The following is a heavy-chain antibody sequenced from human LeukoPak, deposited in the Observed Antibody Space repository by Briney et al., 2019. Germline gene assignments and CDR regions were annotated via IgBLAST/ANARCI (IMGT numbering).Heavy chain of an antibody. V-gene: IGHV1-69*01. Sequence: SVKVSGKASGGTFSSYAISWVRQAPGQGLEWMGGIIPIFGTANYAQKFQGRVTITVDESTSTAYMELSSLRSEDTAVYYCASRASLDIVVVVAGAHNDAFDIWGQGTMVTVSS. D-gene: IGHD2-15*01. CDR2: IIPIFGTA. J-gene: IGHJ3*02. CDR1: GGTFSSYA. CDR3: ASRASLDIVVVVAGAHNDAFDI.